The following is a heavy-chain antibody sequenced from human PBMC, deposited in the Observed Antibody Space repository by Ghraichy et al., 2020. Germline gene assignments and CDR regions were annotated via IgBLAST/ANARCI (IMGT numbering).Heavy chain of an antibody. Sequence: SQTLSLTCTVSGGSISSSRYYWGWIRQPPGKGLEWIGSFYYSGRAYYNPSLRSRVTISLDKSQSQFSLNLSSVTAADTAVYYCARAGSDSDAFGVWGQGTMVIVSS. V-gene: IGHV4-39*07. D-gene: IGHD3-10*01. CDR1: GGSISSSRYY. J-gene: IGHJ3*01. CDR3: ARAGSDSDAFGV. CDR2: FYYSGRA.